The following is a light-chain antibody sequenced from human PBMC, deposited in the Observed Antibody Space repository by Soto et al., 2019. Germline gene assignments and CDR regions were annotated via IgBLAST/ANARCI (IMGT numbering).Light chain of an antibody. V-gene: IGKV3-20*01. Sequence: EIVLTQSPGTLSLSPGERATLSCRASQSVISTYLAWYQQKPGQAPRLLIYGASSRATGIPDRFSGSGSGTDFTLTISRLEREDFAVYYCQQYRDSLGTFGQGTKVEIK. CDR2: GAS. CDR3: QQYRDSLGT. CDR1: QSVISTY. J-gene: IGKJ1*01.